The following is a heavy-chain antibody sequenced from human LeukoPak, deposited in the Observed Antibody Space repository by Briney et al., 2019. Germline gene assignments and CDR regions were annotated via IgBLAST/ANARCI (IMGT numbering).Heavy chain of an antibody. V-gene: IGHV4-31*03. D-gene: IGHD3-10*01. CDR3: ARGASVTMVRGVTPIYCMDV. Sequence: PSETLSLTCTVSGGSISSGGYYWSWLRQHPGKGLEWIGYIYYSGSTYYNPSIKSRVTISVDTSKNQFSLKLSSVTAADTAVYYCARGASVTMVRGVTPIYCMDVWGQGTTVTVSS. J-gene: IGHJ6*02. CDR1: GGSISSGGYY. CDR2: IYYSGST.